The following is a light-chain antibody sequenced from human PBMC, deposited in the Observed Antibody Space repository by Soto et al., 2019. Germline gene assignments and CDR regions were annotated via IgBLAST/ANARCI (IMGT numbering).Light chain of an antibody. CDR3: QHYTSLPLT. Sequence: EIVLTQSPGTLSLSPGVRATLSCRASQSVGTNLAWYQHKPGQAPRLLIYGASSRATGIPDRFSGSGSGTDFTVSISRLEPEDFAVYYCQHYTSLPLTFGGGTKVEIK. CDR2: GAS. CDR1: QSVGTN. V-gene: IGKV3-20*01. J-gene: IGKJ4*01.